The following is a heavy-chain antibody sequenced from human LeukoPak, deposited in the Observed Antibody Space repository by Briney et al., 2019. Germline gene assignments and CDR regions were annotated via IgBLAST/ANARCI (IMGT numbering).Heavy chain of an antibody. CDR2: INQSGST. V-gene: IGHV4-34*01. D-gene: IGHD2-2*02. J-gene: IGHJ4*02. CDR3: ARGLSGVPAAIQITYFDY. CDR1: GGSFSGYY. Sequence: ETLSLTCAVYGGSFSGYYWSWIRQPPGKGMEWIGEINQSGSTNYNPSLKSRVTISVDTSKNPFSLKLSSVTAADTAVYYCARGLSGVPAAIQITYFDYWGQGTLVTVSS.